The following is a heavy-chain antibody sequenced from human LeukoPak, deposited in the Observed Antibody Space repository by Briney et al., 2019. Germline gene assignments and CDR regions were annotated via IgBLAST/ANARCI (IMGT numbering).Heavy chain of an antibody. CDR2: ISGSGGGT. Sequence: GGSLRLSCAASGFTFSSYAMSWVRQAPGKGLEWVSGISGSGGGTYYANSVKGRFTISRDNSKNTLYLQMNSLRVDDTAVYYCATDRNIGYDLSYWGQGALVTVSS. CDR3: ATDRNIGYDLSY. CDR1: GFTFSSYA. V-gene: IGHV3-23*01. J-gene: IGHJ4*02. D-gene: IGHD5-12*01.